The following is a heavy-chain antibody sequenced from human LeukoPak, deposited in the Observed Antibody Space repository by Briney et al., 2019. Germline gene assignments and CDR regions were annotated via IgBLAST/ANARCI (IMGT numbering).Heavy chain of an antibody. CDR2: IYPGDSNT. J-gene: IGHJ3*02. CDR1: GYNFANSC. CDR3: ARLSLLKAFDI. V-gene: IGHV5-51*01. Sequence: GESLKFSCKGSGYNFANSCIAWVRQMPGKGLEWMGIIYPGDSNTRYSPSVQGQVTISADKSISTAYLQWSGLKASDTAMYFCARLSLLKAFDIWGQGTMVTVSS.